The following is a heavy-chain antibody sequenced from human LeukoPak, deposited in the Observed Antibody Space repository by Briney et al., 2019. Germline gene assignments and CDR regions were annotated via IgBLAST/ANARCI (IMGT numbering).Heavy chain of an antibody. CDR3: ARRPARITMVRGVIIHAFDI. V-gene: IGHV4-61*02. Sequence: SQTLSLTCTVSGGSISSGSYYWSWIRQPAGKGLEWIGRIYTSGTTNYNPSLKSRVTISVDTSKNQFSLKLSSVTAADTAVYYCARRPARITMVRGVIIHAFDIWGQGTMVTVSS. CDR1: GGSISSGSYY. J-gene: IGHJ3*02. D-gene: IGHD3-10*01. CDR2: IYTSGTT.